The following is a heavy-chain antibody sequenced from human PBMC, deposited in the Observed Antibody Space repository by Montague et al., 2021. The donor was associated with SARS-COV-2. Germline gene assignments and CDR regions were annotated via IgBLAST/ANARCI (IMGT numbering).Heavy chain of an antibody. Sequence: SLRLSCAASEFTVSSHYMSWVRQAPGKGPEWVSVIYSDDSTYYADSVKGRLTISRDNSKNTLHLQMNSLRAEDTAVYYCAARTDYYYGLDVWGQGTTVTVSS. CDR3: AARTDYYYGLDV. V-gene: IGHV3-66*01. J-gene: IGHJ6*02. CDR1: EFTVSSHY. D-gene: IGHD1-14*01. CDR2: IYSDDST.